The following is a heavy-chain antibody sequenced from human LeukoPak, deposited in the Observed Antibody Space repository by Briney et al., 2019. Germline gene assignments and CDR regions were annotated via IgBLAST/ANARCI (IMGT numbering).Heavy chain of an antibody. V-gene: IGHV4-39*01. D-gene: IGHD3-22*01. J-gene: IGHJ5*02. Sequence: TSETLSLTCTVSYESISSSSHYWGWIRRPPGKGLEWIGSIDSGRNIHSNPSLDGRDTISVDTSENQFSLKLSSVTAADTAVYYCARTKYYFDSSDYFFFDPWGQGILVIVSS. CDR1: YESISSSSHY. CDR2: IDSGRNI. CDR3: ARTKYYFDSSDYFFFDP.